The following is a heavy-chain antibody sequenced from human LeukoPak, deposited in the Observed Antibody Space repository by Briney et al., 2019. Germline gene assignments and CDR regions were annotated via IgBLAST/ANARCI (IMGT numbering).Heavy chain of an antibody. D-gene: IGHD3-3*01. V-gene: IGHV4-59*08. Sequence: SETLSLTCTVSGGSISSYYWSWIRQPPGKGLEWIGYIYYSGSTNYNPSLKSRVTISVDTSKNQFSLKLSSVTAADTALYYCARHVLEGLFFDYWGQGTLVTVSS. CDR1: GGSISSYY. CDR2: IYYSGST. CDR3: ARHVLEGLFFDY. J-gene: IGHJ4*02.